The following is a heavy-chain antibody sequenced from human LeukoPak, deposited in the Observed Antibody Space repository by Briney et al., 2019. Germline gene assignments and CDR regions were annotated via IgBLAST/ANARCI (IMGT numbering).Heavy chain of an antibody. V-gene: IGHV3-49*04. Sequence: GGSLRLSCAASGFTFSSYEMNWVRQAPGKGLEWVGFIRSKVYGGTPGYAASVKGRFTISRDDSKGIAYLQMNSLKTEDTAVYYCTRDQTPYYWGQGTLVTVSS. CDR1: GFTFSSYE. J-gene: IGHJ4*02. CDR3: TRDQTPYY. CDR2: IRSKVYGGTP.